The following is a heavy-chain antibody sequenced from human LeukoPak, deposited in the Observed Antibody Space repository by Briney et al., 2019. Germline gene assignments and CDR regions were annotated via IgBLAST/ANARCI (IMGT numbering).Heavy chain of an antibody. CDR3: AKGQISMVRGVTLDPDY. D-gene: IGHD3-10*01. CDR1: GFPSRTYA. CDR2: ISGGGDST. V-gene: IGHV3-23*01. J-gene: IGHJ4*02. Sequence: GGSLRLSCAASGFPSRTYAMNWVRQAPGKGLEWVSGISGGGDSTYYADSVKGRFTISRDNSKSTLYLQMNSLRVEDTAVYYCAKGQISMVRGVTLDPDYWGQGTLVTVSS.